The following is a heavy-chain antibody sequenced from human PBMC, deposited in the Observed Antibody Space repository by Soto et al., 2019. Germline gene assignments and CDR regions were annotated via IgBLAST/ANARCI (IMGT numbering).Heavy chain of an antibody. J-gene: IGHJ2*01. Sequence: QVQLQESGPGLVKPSETLSLTCTVSGGSISSYYWSWIRQPPGKGLEWIGYIYYTGSTNYNPSLKSRVTISRDTSKNQFSLKLSSVTAADAAVYYCAAKTTSFDFWGRGTLVTVSS. CDR1: GGSISSYY. CDR3: AAKTTSFDF. CDR2: IYYTGST. V-gene: IGHV4-59*08.